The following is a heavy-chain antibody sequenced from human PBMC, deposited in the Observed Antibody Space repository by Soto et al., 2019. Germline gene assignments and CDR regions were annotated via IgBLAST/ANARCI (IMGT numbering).Heavy chain of an antibody. Sequence: EXQLLESGGGLVQXXXXLXXXXXXXXXXXXXXXXXXXXXXXXXXLEWVSAISGSGGSTYYADSVKGRFTISRDNSKNTLYLQMNSLRAEDTAVYYCAKGSLYGGYFDYWGQGTLVTVSS. CDR2: ISGSGGST. V-gene: IGHV3-23*01. CDR3: AKGSLYGGYFDY. CDR1: XXXXXXXX. D-gene: IGHD2-2*02. J-gene: IGHJ4*02.